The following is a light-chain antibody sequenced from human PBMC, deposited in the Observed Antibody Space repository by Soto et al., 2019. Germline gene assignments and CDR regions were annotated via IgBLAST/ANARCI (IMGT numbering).Light chain of an antibody. V-gene: IGKV4-1*01. J-gene: IGKJ1*01. Sequence: DIVVTQSLDSLALSLGERATINCKSSQSVLDSSNNKNYLAWYQQKPRQPPKLLIYWASTRVSGVPDRFSGSGSGTDFPLTINSLQAEDGAVYYCQRYFSLPWTFGQGTKVDIK. CDR3: QRYFSLPWT. CDR1: QSVLDSSNNKNY. CDR2: WAS.